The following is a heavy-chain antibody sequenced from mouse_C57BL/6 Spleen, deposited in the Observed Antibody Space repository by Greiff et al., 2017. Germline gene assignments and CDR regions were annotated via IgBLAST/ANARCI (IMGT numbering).Heavy chain of an antibody. CDR3: ARSGGSWGNYDYAMDY. CDR1: GYTFTSYW. Sequence: QVQLQQPGAELVKPGASVKLSCKASGYTFTSYWMHWVKQRPGRGLEWIGRIDPNSGGTKYNEKFKGKATLTADKSSSTAYMQLSSLTSEDSAVYFCARSGGSWGNYDYAMDYWGQGTSVTVSS. V-gene: IGHV1-62-3*01. D-gene: IGHD2-1*01. J-gene: IGHJ4*01. CDR2: IDPNSGGT.